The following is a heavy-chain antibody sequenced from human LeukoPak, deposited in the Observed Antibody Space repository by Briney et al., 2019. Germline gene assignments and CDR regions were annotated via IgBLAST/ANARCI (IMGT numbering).Heavy chain of an antibody. Sequence: GGSLRLSCAASGFTFSSYSMNWVRQAPGKGLEWVSSISSSSSYIYYAGSVKGRFTISRDNAKNSLYLQMNSLRAEDTAVYYCARGGSYHPVDYWGQGTLVTVSS. D-gene: IGHD1-26*01. V-gene: IGHV3-21*01. CDR2: ISSSSSYI. CDR1: GFTFSSYS. J-gene: IGHJ4*02. CDR3: ARGGSYHPVDY.